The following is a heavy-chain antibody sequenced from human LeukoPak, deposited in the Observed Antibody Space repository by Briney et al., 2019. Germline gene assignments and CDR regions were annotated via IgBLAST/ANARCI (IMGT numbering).Heavy chain of an antibody. CDR1: GFTFSTYG. CDR2: ISDSGST. D-gene: IGHD6-13*01. CDR3: AKDWPSEWQQLPDYDAVDV. Sequence: PGGSLRLSCAASGFTFSTYGMSWVRQAQGKGLEWVSTISDSGSTFYADSVKGRFTISRDNSKNTLFLQMNGLRADDTAVYYCAKDWPSEWQQLPDYDAVDVWGQGTMVTVSS. J-gene: IGHJ3*01. V-gene: IGHV3-23*01.